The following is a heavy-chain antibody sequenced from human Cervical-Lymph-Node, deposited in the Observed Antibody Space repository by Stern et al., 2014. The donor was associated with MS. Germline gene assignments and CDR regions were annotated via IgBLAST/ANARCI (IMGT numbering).Heavy chain of an antibody. V-gene: IGHV1-2*06. CDR2: IHPNSGGT. D-gene: IGHD3-22*01. CDR1: GYTFTGNY. CDR3: ARGFYHDSSDDFDY. Sequence: VQLVQSGAEVKKPGASVKVSCKASGYTFTGNYMHWVRQAPGQGLEWMGRIHPNSGGTIYAQKFQGRVTMTRDTSISTVYMELSRLTSDDTAVYYCARGFYHDSSDDFDYWGQGTLVTVSS. J-gene: IGHJ4*02.